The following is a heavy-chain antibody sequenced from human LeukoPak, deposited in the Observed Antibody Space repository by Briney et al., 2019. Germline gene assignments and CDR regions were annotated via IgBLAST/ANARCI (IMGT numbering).Heavy chain of an antibody. V-gene: IGHV3-33*01. D-gene: IGHD2-21*02. J-gene: IGHJ2*01. CDR2: IWYDGSNK. CDR1: GFTFSSYG. Sequence: GGSLRLSCAASGFTFSSYGMHWVRQAPGKGLEWVAVIWYDGSNKYYAASVKGRFTISRDNSKNTLYLQMNSLRAEDTAVYYCARSDYCGGDCYEIGYFDLWGRGTLVTVSS. CDR3: ARSDYCGGDCYEIGYFDL.